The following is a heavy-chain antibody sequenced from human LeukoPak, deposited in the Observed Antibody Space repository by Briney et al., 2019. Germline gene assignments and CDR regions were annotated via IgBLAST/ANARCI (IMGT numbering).Heavy chain of an antibody. CDR2: ISAYNGNT. J-gene: IGHJ3*02. CDR3: ARGEMTYYDFWSGYSNDAFDI. D-gene: IGHD3-3*01. Sequence: ASLKVSCKASGYTFTGYGISWVRQAPGQGLEWMGWISAYNGNTNYAQKLQGRVTMTTDTSTSTAYMELRSLRSDDTAVYYCARGEMTYYDFWSGYSNDAFDIWGQGTMVTVSS. V-gene: IGHV1-18*01. CDR1: GYTFTGYG.